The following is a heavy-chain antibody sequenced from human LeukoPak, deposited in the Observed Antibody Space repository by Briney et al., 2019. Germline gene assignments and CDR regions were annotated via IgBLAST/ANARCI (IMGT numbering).Heavy chain of an antibody. J-gene: IGHJ6*04. CDR2: INHSGST. CDR1: GGSISTSSYY. V-gene: IGHV4-39*07. Sequence: SETLSLTCTVSGGSISTSSYYWSWIRQPPGKGLEWIGEINHSGSTNYNPSLKSRVTISVDTSKNQFSLKLSSVTAADTAVYYCARLLRNQPYYKRAPAALDVWGKGTTVTISS. CDR3: ARLLRNQPYYKRAPAALDV. D-gene: IGHD1-14*01.